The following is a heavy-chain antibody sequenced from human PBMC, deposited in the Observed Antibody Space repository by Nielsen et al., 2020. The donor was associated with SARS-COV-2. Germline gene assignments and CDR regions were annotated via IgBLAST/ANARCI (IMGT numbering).Heavy chain of an antibody. Sequence: VRQAPGKGLEWVALISYDGSSKYYADSVKGRFTISRDNSKNTLYLRMNSLRAEDTAVYYCSGAGYCSSTSCQNSYYYYGMDVWGQGTTVTVSS. CDR3: SGAGYCSSTSCQNSYYYYGMDV. V-gene: IGHV3-30-3*01. J-gene: IGHJ6*02. D-gene: IGHD2-2*01. CDR2: ISYDGSSK.